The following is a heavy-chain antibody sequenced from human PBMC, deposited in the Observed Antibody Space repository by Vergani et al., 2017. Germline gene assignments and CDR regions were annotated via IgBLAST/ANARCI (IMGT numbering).Heavy chain of an antibody. CDR3: TKGSRGYTGYFFDY. CDR1: GFIFSDHY. V-gene: IGHV3-23*04. D-gene: IGHD5-12*01. Sequence: EVQVVESGGGLVQPGGSLRLSCAASGFIFSDHYMDWVRQAPGKGLEWVSSVSGSSATPYYADSVKGRFIISRDNSKNTLHLQMNSLRADDTAVYYCTKGSRGYTGYFFDYWGQGTLATVSS. CDR2: VSGSSATP. J-gene: IGHJ4*02.